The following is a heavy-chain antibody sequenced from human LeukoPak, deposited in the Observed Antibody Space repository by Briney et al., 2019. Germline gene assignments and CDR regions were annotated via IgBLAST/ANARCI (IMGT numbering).Heavy chain of an antibody. CDR2: IGGDSST. D-gene: IGHD6-19*01. CDR3: AEKGSYSSGWYGGHYFDS. CDR1: GFTFSSYA. Sequence: GGSLRLSCEASGFTFSSYALSWVHQAPGKGLEWVAAIGGDSSTYYTGSVRGRFTISRDNSKNTVYLQMSSLRVEDTAVYYCAEKGSYSSGWYGGHYFDSWGQGTLVTVSS. V-gene: IGHV3-23*01. J-gene: IGHJ4*01.